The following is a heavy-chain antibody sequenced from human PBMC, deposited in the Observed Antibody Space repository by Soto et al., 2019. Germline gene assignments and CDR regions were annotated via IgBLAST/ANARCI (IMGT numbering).Heavy chain of an antibody. D-gene: IGHD2-2*01. V-gene: IGHV4-30-4*01. CDR1: GASISSSGDYS. J-gene: IGHJ5*02. Sequence: NPSETLSLTCSVSGASISSSGDYSWSWIRQPPGKGLEWIGSIYYSGSTYYNPSLKSRVTISVDTSKNQFSLKLSSVTAADTAVYYCARLFCSSTTCYWGANWFDPWGQGPTVPVSS. CDR3: ARLFCSSTTCYWGANWFDP. CDR2: IYYSGST.